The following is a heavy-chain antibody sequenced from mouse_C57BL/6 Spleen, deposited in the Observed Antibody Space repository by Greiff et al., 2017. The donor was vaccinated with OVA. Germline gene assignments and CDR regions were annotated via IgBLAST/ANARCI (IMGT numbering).Heavy chain of an antibody. CDR1: GYSFTGYY. J-gene: IGHJ3*01. Sequence: VQLQQSGPELVKPGASVKISCKASGYSFTGYYMNWVKQSPEKSLEWIGEINPSTGGTTYNQKFKAKATLTVDKSSSTAYMQLKSLTSEDSAVDYCASSDYDEGFAYWGQGTLVTVSA. CDR3: ASSDYDEGFAY. V-gene: IGHV1-42*01. D-gene: IGHD2-4*01. CDR2: INPSTGGT.